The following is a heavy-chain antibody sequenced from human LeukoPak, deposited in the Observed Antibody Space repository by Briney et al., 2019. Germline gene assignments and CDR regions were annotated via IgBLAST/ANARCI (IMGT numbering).Heavy chain of an antibody. CDR3: ANPHYDILTGYIYYFDY. J-gene: IGHJ4*02. CDR2: ISGSGAST. Sequence: GGSLRLSCAASGFTFSTYGMSWVRQAPGKGLEWVSSISGSGASTYYADSVKGRFTISRDNSKNTLYLQMNSLRAEDTAVYYCANPHYDILTGYIYYFDYWGQGTLVTVSS. CDR1: GFTFSTYG. D-gene: IGHD3-9*01. V-gene: IGHV3-23*01.